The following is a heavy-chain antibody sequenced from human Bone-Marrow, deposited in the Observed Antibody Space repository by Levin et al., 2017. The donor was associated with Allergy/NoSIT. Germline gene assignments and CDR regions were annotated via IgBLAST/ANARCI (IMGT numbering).Heavy chain of an antibody. CDR1: GGTFSSYA. Sequence: KISCKASGGTFSSYAISWVRQAPGQGLEWMGGIIPIFGTANYAQKFQGRVTITADESTSTAYMELSSLRSEDTAVYYCARDLKYYYDSSGPPLNWFDPWGQGTLVTVSS. CDR3: ARDLKYYYDSSGPPLNWFDP. CDR2: IIPIFGTA. J-gene: IGHJ5*02. D-gene: IGHD3-22*01. V-gene: IGHV1-69*01.